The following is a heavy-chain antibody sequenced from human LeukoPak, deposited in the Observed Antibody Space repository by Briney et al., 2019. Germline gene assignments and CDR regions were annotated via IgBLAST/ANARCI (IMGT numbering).Heavy chain of an antibody. CDR3: AKEGFDS. J-gene: IGHJ4*02. CDR1: GFMFSSNW. V-gene: IGHV3-7*03. Sequence: GGSLRLSCAASGFMFSSNWMSWVRLAPGKGLEWVANIKDDGTETYYVDSVKGRFTISRDNAKNSLYLQMNSLRVEDTAVYYCAKEGFDSWGQGTLVTVSS. CDR2: IKDDGTET.